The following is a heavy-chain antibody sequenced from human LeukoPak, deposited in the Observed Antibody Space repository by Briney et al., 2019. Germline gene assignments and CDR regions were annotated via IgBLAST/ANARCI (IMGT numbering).Heavy chain of an antibody. D-gene: IGHD3-3*01. Sequence: GGSLRLSCAASGFTFSSYWRRWVRQAPGKGLECVANIKQDGSEKYYVDSVKGRFTILRDNAKKSLYLQMNSLRAEDTAVYYCASQSSGGFFEDYWGQGTLVTVSS. J-gene: IGHJ4*02. CDR2: IKQDGSEK. CDR1: GFTFSSYW. CDR3: ASQSSGGFFEDY. V-gene: IGHV3-7*01.